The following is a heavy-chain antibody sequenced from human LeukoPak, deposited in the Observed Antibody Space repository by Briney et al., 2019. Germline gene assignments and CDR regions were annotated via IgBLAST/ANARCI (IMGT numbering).Heavy chain of an antibody. J-gene: IGHJ3*02. V-gene: IGHV1-2*06. CDR1: GYTFTGYY. Sequence: ASVEVSCKASGYTFTGYYMHWVRQAPGQGLEWMGRINPNSGGTNYAQKFQGRVTMTRDTSISTAYMELSRLRSDDTAVYYCARGKSLLDAFDIWGQGTMVTVSS. CDR2: INPNSGGT. CDR3: ARGKSLLDAFDI.